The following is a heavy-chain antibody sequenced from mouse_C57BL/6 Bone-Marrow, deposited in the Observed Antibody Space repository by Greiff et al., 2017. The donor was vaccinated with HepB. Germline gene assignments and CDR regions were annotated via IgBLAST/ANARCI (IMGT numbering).Heavy chain of an antibody. V-gene: IGHV1-82*01. Sequence: VQLQESGPELVKPGASVKISCKASGYAFSSSWMNWVKQRPGKGLEWIGRIYPGDGDTNYNGKFKGKATLTADKSSSTAYMQLSSLTSEDSAVYFCARYYYGRTWFAYWGQGTLVTVSA. CDR1: GYAFSSSW. D-gene: IGHD1-1*01. CDR2: IYPGDGDT. J-gene: IGHJ3*01. CDR3: ARYYYGRTWFAY.